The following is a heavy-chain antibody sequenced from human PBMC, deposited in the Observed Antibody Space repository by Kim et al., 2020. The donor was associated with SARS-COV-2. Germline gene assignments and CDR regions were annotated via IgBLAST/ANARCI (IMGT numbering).Heavy chain of an antibody. CDR2: IYPGDSES. V-gene: IGHV5-51*01. CDR3: ARVNNSNAENYGMDV. J-gene: IGHJ6*02. CDR1: GYSFNNYW. D-gene: IGHD2-2*01. Sequence: GESLKISCQGSGYSFNNYWIGWVRQMPGKGLEWMGIIYPGDSESRYSPSFQGQVTISADKSINTAFLQWSSLKASDTAMYYCARVNNSNAENYGMDVWGQGTTVTISS.